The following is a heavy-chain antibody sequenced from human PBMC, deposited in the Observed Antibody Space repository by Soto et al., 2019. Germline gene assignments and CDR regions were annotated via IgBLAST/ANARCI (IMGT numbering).Heavy chain of an antibody. CDR2: IWYDGSKN. D-gene: IGHD2-21*02. CDR3: ARFNGGNSGGSFDI. CDR1: GFTFSNYG. J-gene: IGHJ3*02. V-gene: IGHV3-33*01. Sequence: PGGSLRLSCAASGFTFSNYGMHWVRQAPGKGLEWVAVIWYDGSKNYYADSVKGRFTISRDNSKNTLDLQMNSLRAEDTAVYYCARFNGGNSGGSFDIWGQGTKVTVSS.